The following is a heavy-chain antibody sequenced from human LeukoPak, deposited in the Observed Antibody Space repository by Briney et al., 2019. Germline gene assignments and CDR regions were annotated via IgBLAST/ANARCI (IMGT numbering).Heavy chain of an antibody. CDR2: ISTSGSTL. J-gene: IGHJ4*02. CDR3: ARGTYGGNPS. D-gene: IGHD4-23*01. Sequence: GGSLRLSCAASGFTFSYYEMHWVRQAPGKGLEWVSYISTSGSTLYYADSVKGRFTISRDNAKTSLYLHMNSLRAEDTAVYYCARGTYGGNPSWGQGTVVTVSS. V-gene: IGHV3-48*03. CDR1: GFTFSYYE.